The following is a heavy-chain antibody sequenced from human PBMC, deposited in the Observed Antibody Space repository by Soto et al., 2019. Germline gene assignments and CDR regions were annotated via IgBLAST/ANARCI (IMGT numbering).Heavy chain of an antibody. CDR3: ARSNYQYDAFDI. CDR2: ISAGGGST. J-gene: IGHJ3*02. D-gene: IGHD4-4*01. Sequence: GGSLRLSCAASNFNFNSAWMNWVRQTPGKGLECVSAISAGGGSTYYADSVKGRFTISRDNSKNTLYLQMNSLRAEDTAVYYCARSNYQYDAFDIWGQGTMVTVSS. CDR1: NFNFNSA. V-gene: IGHV3-23*01.